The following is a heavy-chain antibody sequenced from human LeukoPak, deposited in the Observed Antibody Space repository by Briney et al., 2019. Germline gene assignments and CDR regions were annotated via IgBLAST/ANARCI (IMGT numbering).Heavy chain of an antibody. V-gene: IGHV3-30*04. J-gene: IGHJ6*02. CDR2: ISYDGSNK. Sequence: GGSLRLSCAASGFTFSSYAMHWVRQAPGKGLEWVAVISYDGSNKYYADSVKGRFTISRDNSTNTLYLQMNSLRAEDTAVYYCARAAQLWEWDYYYGMDVWGQGTTVTVSS. CDR1: GFTFSSYA. CDR3: ARAAQLWEWDYYYGMDV. D-gene: IGHD5-18*01.